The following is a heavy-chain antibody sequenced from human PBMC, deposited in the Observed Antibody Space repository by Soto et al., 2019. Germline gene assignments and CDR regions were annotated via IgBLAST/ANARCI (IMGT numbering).Heavy chain of an antibody. V-gene: IGHV1-46*01. Sequence: QVHLVQSGAEVKKPGASVTFPCKASGYTFSNYYMHWVRQAPGQGLEWVGIINPSGGGTTYAQNFQCRVTMPRETSTSTVYMELNSLRSEDTAVYYCARGPKLTDFGDRGYYGMDVWGHGTTVTVSS. D-gene: IGHD4-17*01. CDR3: ARGPKLTDFGDRGYYGMDV. J-gene: IGHJ6*02. CDR1: GYTFSNYY. CDR2: INPSGGGT.